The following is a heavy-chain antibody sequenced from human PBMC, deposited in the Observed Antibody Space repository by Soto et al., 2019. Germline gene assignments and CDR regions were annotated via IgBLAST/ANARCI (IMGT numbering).Heavy chain of an antibody. J-gene: IGHJ6*03. V-gene: IGHV3-20*01. D-gene: IGHD2-2*01. Sequence: GGSLRLSCAASGFTFDDYGMSWVRQAPGKGLEWVSGINWNGGSTGYADSVKGRFTISRDNAKNSLYLQMNSLRAEDTALYHCAREVGCSSTSCYSMFGYYYMDVWGKGTTVTVSS. CDR2: INWNGGST. CDR1: GFTFDDYG. CDR3: AREVGCSSTSCYSMFGYYYMDV.